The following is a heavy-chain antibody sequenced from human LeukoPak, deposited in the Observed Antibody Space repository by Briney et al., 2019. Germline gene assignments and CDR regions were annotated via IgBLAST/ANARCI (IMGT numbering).Heavy chain of an antibody. J-gene: IGHJ5*02. CDR2: IIPIFGTA. D-gene: IGHD3-22*01. CDR1: GGTFSSYA. CDR3: ARGGTNYYDSSGYYPPTHWFAP. Sequence: SVKVSCKASGGTFSSYAISGVRQAPGQGLEWMGGIIPIFGTANYAQKFQGRVTITTDESTSTAYMELSSLRSEDTAVYYCARGGTNYYDSSGYYPPTHWFAPWDQAIVVTVSS. V-gene: IGHV1-69*05.